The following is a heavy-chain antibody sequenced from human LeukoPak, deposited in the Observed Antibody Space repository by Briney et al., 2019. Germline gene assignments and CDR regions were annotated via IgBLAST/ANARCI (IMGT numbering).Heavy chain of an antibody. Sequence: PSETLSLTCTVSGGSISSYYWSWIRQPPGKGLEWIGYIYYSGSTNYNPSLKSRVTISVDTSKNQFSLKLSSVTAADTAVYYCARTQIRGSGELNWFDPWGQGTLVTVSS. CDR2: IYYSGST. CDR1: GGSISSYY. D-gene: IGHD3-10*01. J-gene: IGHJ5*02. V-gene: IGHV4-59*01. CDR3: ARTQIRGSGELNWFDP.